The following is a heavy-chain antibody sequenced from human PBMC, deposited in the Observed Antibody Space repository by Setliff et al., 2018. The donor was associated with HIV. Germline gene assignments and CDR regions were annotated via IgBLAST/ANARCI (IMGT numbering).Heavy chain of an antibody. Sequence: LPEPLSLTCAVYGGSLRGYYWTWIRQPPGRGLEWIGEIIHSGGTNYNRSLKSRVTISVDTSKNQFSLNLSPVTAADTAVYYCARGGLGVVGAIDYWSQGTLVTVSS. J-gene: IGHJ4*02. CDR2: IIHSGGT. CDR3: ARGGLGVVGAIDY. CDR1: GGSLRGYY. D-gene: IGHD2-15*01. V-gene: IGHV4-34*01.